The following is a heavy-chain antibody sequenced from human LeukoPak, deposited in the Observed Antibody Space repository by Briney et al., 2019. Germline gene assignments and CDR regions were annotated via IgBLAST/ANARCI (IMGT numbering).Heavy chain of an antibody. V-gene: IGHV3-74*03. CDR3: ARVSFCPRCHFDY. D-gene: IGHD2/OR15-2a*01. CDR1: GFSFRSYW. CDR2: ISPDGSSA. J-gene: IGHJ4*02. Sequence: GGSLRLSCAASGFSFRSYWMHWVRQAPGKGLVWVARISPDGSSALSADSVRGRFTISRDNADNTLYLQLNRLRAEDTAVYYCARVSFCPRCHFDYWGQGTLVTVSS.